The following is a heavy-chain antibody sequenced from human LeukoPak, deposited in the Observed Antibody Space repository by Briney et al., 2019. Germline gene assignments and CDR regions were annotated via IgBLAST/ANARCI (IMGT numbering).Heavy chain of an antibody. J-gene: IGHJ4*02. CDR2: IIPIFGTA. CDR3: ASEGPKVGASDRGGSRHD. D-gene: IGHD1-26*01. Sequence: ASVKVSCKASGGTFSSYAISWVRQAPGQGLEWMGGIIPIFGTANYAQKFQGRVTITADESTSTAYMELSSLRSEDTAVYYCASEGPKVGASDRGGSRHDWGQGTLVTVSS. CDR1: GGTFSSYA. V-gene: IGHV1-69*13.